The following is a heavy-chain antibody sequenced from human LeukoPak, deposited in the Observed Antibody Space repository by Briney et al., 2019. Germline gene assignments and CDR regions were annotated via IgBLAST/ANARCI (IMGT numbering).Heavy chain of an antibody. CDR2: IYYSGAT. CDR3: ARDGYNLGDAFDI. V-gene: IGHV4-31*03. CDR1: GDSISRGPYY. Sequence: KASETLSLTCTVSGDSISRGPYYWVWIRHHPGKGLEWLGHIYYSGATYYNPSLKGRVTMAVYTSKNQFSVNLTSVTVADTAVYYCARDGYNLGDAFDIWGQGTMVTVSS. J-gene: IGHJ3*02. D-gene: IGHD5-24*01.